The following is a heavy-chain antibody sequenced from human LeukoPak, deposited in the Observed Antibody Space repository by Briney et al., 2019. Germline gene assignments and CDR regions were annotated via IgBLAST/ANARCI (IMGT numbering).Heavy chain of an antibody. D-gene: IGHD4-17*01. Sequence: SETLSLTCTVSGGSISSGDYYWSWIRQPPGKGLEWIGYIYYSGSTYYNPSLKSRVTISVDTSKNQFSLKLSSVTAADTAVYYCARDDYGDYAFSVGVPFAAFDIWGQGTMVTVSS. CDR1: GGSISSGDYY. CDR2: IYYSGST. V-gene: IGHV4-30-4*08. J-gene: IGHJ3*02. CDR3: ARDDYGDYAFSVGVPFAAFDI.